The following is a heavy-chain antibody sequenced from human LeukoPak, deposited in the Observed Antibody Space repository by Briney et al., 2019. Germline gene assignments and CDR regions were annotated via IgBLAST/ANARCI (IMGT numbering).Heavy chain of an antibody. Sequence: PGGSLRLSCAASGFTFSSDWMSWVRQAPGKGLEWVANIKQDGSEKYYVDSVKGRFTISRDNAKNSLYLQMNSLRAEDTAVYYCARDPYSSGWPSYYYYGMDVWGQGTTVTVSS. J-gene: IGHJ6*02. CDR1: GFTFSSDW. D-gene: IGHD6-19*01. V-gene: IGHV3-7*01. CDR2: IKQDGSEK. CDR3: ARDPYSSGWPSYYYYGMDV.